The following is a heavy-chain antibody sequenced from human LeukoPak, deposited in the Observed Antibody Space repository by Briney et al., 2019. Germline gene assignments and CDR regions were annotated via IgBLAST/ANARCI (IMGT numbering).Heavy chain of an antibody. CDR2: IYHSGST. Sequence: PSGTLSLTCAVSGGSISSSNWWSWVRQPPGKGLEWIGEIYHSGSTNYNPSLKSRVTISVDKSKNQFSLKLSSVTAADTAVYYCASRGYSYALKSFDYWGQGTLVTVSS. D-gene: IGHD5-18*01. CDR3: ASRGYSYALKSFDY. J-gene: IGHJ4*02. V-gene: IGHV4-4*02. CDR1: GGSISSSNW.